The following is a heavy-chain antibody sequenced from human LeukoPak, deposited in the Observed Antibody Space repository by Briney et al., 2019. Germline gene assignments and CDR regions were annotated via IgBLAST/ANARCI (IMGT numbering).Heavy chain of an antibody. CDR2: INWNGGST. J-gene: IGHJ6*03. CDR3: ARGGIAAAGTYGYYYYYYYMDV. V-gene: IGHV3-20*04. CDR1: GFTFDDYG. Sequence: GGSLRLSCAASGFTFDDYGMSWVRQAPGKGLEWVSGINWNGGSTGYADSVEGRFTISRDNAKNSLYLQMNSLRAEDTALYYCARGGIAAAGTYGYYYYYYYMDVWGKGTTVTASS. D-gene: IGHD6-13*01.